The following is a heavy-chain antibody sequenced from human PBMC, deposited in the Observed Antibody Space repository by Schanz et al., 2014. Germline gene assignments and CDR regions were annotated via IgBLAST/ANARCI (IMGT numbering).Heavy chain of an antibody. CDR2: MSYDGNNE. D-gene: IGHD3-9*01. J-gene: IGHJ4*02. Sequence: QGQLVESGGGVVQPGRSLRLSCAASGFTFSSYAMHWVRQAPGKGLEWVAVMSYDGNNEDYADSVKGRFIISRDNSKNTLYLQVNSLRAEDTAVYYCAKHVRSLTGNDYWGQGTLVTVSS. CDR1: GFTFSSYA. CDR3: AKHVRSLTGNDY. V-gene: IGHV3-30*18.